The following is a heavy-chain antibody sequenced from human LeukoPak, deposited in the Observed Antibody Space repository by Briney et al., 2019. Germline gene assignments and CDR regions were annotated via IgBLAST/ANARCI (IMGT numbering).Heavy chain of an antibody. J-gene: IGHJ4*02. V-gene: IGHV4-39*07. CDR2: IYYSGST. CDR1: GGSISSSSYY. D-gene: IGHD3-22*01. CDR3: ARVSYYYDSSGYYRGSSEPLDY. Sequence: PSETLSLTCTVSGGSISSSSYYWGWIRQPPGKGLEWIGSIYYSGSTYYNPSLKSRVTISVDTSKNQFSLKLSSVTAADTAVYYCARVSYYYDSSGYYRGSSEPLDYWGQGTLVTVSS.